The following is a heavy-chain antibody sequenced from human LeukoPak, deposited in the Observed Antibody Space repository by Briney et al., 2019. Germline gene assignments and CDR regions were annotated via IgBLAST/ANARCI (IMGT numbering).Heavy chain of an antibody. D-gene: IGHD2-2*01. CDR2: INSDGSST. V-gene: IGHV3-74*01. CDR3: AREGYQLLWKPFDY. Sequence: PGGSLRLSCAASGFIFSSYWMHWVRQAPGKGLVWVSRINSDGSSTSYADSVKGRFTISRDNAKNTLYLQMNSLRAEDTAVYYCAREGYQLLWKPFDYWGQGTLVTVSS. J-gene: IGHJ4*02. CDR1: GFIFSSYW.